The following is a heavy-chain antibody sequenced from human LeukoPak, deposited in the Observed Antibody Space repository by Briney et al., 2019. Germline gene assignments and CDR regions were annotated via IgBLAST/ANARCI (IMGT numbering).Heavy chain of an antibody. J-gene: IGHJ4*02. CDR2: TYYSGST. V-gene: IGHV4-59*08. Sequence: SETLSLTCTVSGGSISSYYWSWIRQPPGRGLEWIGYTYYSGSTNYNPSLKSRVTISVDTSKNQFSLKLSSVTAADTAVYYCARLTRTGVAAAELDYWGQGALVTVSS. CDR1: GGSISSYY. D-gene: IGHD6-13*01. CDR3: ARLTRTGVAAAELDY.